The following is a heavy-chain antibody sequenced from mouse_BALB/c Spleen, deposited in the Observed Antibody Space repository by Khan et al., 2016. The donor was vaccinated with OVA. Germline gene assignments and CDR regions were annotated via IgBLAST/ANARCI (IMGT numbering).Heavy chain of an antibody. D-gene: IGHD2-10*01. Sequence: QVQLKQSGPGLVAPSQSLSITCTISGFSLTNYGVHWVRQPPGKGLEWLVVIWSDGSTTYNSDLKSRMTISKENYKSQVFLKMNSLQTDETAMYFCARQPYCHYYIMDYWGQGTSVTVSS. CDR3: ARQPYCHYYIMDY. CDR1: GFSLTNYG. CDR2: IWSDGST. V-gene: IGHV2-6-1*01. J-gene: IGHJ4*01.